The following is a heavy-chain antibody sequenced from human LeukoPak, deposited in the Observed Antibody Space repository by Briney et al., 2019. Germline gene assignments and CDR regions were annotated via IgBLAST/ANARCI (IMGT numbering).Heavy chain of an antibody. CDR3: ARSHNSSSGWSD. D-gene: IGHD6-19*01. Sequence: VASVKVSCKASGGTFSSYAINWVRQATGQGLEWMGWMNPNSGNTGYAQKFQGRVTMTRNTSISTAYMELSSLRSEDTAVYYCARSHNSSSGWSDWGQGTLVTVSS. J-gene: IGHJ4*02. CDR1: GGTFSSYA. V-gene: IGHV1-8*02. CDR2: MNPNSGNT.